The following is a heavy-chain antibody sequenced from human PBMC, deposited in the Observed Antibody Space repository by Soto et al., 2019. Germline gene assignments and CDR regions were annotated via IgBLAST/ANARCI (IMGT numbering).Heavy chain of an antibody. Sequence: QVPLVQSGTEVRKPGASVKVSCKASGYTFTNYGITWVRQAPGQGLEWMGWISTNSGHTDYAQKFRGRVTMTTDRSTTTAYMDLRSLRSDDTAVYYCARSGSSWNLREFDYWGQGTLVNVSS. CDR1: GYTFTNYG. J-gene: IGHJ4*02. CDR2: ISTNSGHT. D-gene: IGHD6-13*01. CDR3: ARSGSSWNLREFDY. V-gene: IGHV1-18*04.